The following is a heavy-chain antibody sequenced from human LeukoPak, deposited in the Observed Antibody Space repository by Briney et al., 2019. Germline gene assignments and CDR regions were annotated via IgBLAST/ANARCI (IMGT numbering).Heavy chain of an antibody. V-gene: IGHV3-23*01. CDR1: GFTFSSYA. Sequence: GGSLRLSCAASGFTFSSYAMSWVRQAPGKGLEWVSAISGSGGSTYYADSVKGRFTISRDNSKNTLYLQMNSLRAEDTAVYYCAKDQGYVLSAQTLPYYFAYGGQGTLVPVFS. J-gene: IGHJ4*02. CDR3: AKDQGYVLSAQTLPYYFAY. CDR2: ISGSGGST. D-gene: IGHD3-16*01.